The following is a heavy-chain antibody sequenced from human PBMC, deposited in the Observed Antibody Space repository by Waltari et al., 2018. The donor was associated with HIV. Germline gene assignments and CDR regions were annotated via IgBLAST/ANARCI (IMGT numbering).Heavy chain of an antibody. CDR2: IRSKAYGGTT. J-gene: IGHJ4*02. D-gene: IGHD2-2*01. CDR3: TRGRDCSSTSCYGDY. CDR1: GITFGDYA. Sequence: EVQLVESGGGLVQPGRSLRLSCTASGITFGDYAISWFRQAPGKGLELVGFIRSKAYGGTTEYAASVKGRFTISRDDSKSIAYLQMNSLKTEDTAVYYCTRGRDCSSTSCYGDYWGQGTLVTVSS. V-gene: IGHV3-49*03.